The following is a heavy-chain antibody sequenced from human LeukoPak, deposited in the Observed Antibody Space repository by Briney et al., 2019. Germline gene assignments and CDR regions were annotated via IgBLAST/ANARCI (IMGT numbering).Heavy chain of an antibody. D-gene: IGHD3-22*01. CDR1: GYIFTTYG. J-gene: IGHJ4*02. Sequence: PAASVKVSCTASGYIFTTYGISWVRQAPGQGLEWMGWISAYNGNTNYEQKFQGRVTMTTDTSTSTAYMELRSLRSDDTAVYYCARGSDYYGSSGYPMSVWGQGTLVTVSS. CDR2: ISAYNGNT. CDR3: ARGSDYYGSSGYPMSV. V-gene: IGHV1-18*01.